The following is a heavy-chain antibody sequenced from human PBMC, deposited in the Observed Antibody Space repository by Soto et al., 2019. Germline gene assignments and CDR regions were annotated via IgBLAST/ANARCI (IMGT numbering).Heavy chain of an antibody. CDR2: INHSGST. CDR1: GGSFSGYY. Sequence: QVQLQQWGAGLLKPSETLSLTCAVYGGSFSGYYWSWIRQPPGKGLEWIGEINHSGSTNYNPSLKSRVTISVDTSKNQFSLKLSSVTAADTAVYYGARGRTVAGMNYWGQGTLVTVSS. CDR3: ARGRTVAGMNY. V-gene: IGHV4-34*01. D-gene: IGHD6-13*01. J-gene: IGHJ4*02.